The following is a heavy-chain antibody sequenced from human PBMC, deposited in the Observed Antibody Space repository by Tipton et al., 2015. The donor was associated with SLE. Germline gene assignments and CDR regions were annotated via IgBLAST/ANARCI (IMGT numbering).Heavy chain of an antibody. CDR2: IRSKANSYAT. CDR3: TRHVESAGITIFGVVIAPFDY. CDR1: GFTFSGSA. Sequence: SLRLSCAASGFTFSGSAMHWVRQASGKGLEWVGRIRSKANSYATAYAASVKGRFTISRDDSKNTAYLQMNSLKTEDTAVYYCTRHVESAGITIFGVVIAPFDYWGQGTLVTVSS. V-gene: IGHV3-73*01. J-gene: IGHJ4*02. D-gene: IGHD3-3*01.